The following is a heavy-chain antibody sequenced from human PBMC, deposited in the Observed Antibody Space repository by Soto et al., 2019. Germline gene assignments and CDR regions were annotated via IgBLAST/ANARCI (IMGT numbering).Heavy chain of an antibody. J-gene: IGHJ4*02. Sequence: GESLKISCKGSGYSFTTYWIGWVRQLPGQGLEWMGVMFPGDSDTRYSPSFQGQVTMSADPSTNTAYLEWSSLKAADSAMYYCARLESANIRNYPYYFDYWGQGTLVTVSS. CDR3: ARLESANIRNYPYYFDY. CDR1: GYSFTTYW. CDR2: MFPGDSDT. D-gene: IGHD1-7*01. V-gene: IGHV5-51*01.